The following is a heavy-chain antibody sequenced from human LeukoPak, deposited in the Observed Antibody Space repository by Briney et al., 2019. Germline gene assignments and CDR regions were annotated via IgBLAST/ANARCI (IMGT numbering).Heavy chain of an antibody. J-gene: IGHJ4*02. Sequence: GASVKVSCKASGGTFSSYAISWVRQAPGQGLEWMGGIIPIFGTANYAQKFQGRVTITADESTSTAYMELSSLRSEDTAVYYCATGNNPQVDLFDYWGQGTLVTVSS. CDR1: GGTFSSYA. CDR2: IIPIFGTA. V-gene: IGHV1-69*13. CDR3: ATGNNPQVDLFDY. D-gene: IGHD1-14*01.